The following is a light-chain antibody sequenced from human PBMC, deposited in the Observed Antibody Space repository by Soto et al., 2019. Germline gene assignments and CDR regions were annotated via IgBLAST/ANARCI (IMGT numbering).Light chain of an antibody. CDR3: CSYAGSSTYV. CDR1: SSDVGSYML. Sequence: QSVLTQPASVSGSPGQSITISCTGTSSDVGSYMLVSWYQQHPGKAPKLMIYEVIRRPSGVPNRFSGSKSGNTASLTISGLQAEDEADYFCCSYAGSSTYVFGTGTKLTVL. V-gene: IGLV2-23*02. CDR2: EVI. J-gene: IGLJ1*01.